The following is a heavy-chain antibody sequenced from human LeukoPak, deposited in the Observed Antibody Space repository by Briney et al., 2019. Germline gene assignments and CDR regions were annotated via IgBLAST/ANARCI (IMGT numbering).Heavy chain of an antibody. CDR2: ISGSGGST. CDR1: GFTFSSYA. Sequence: GGSLRLSCAASGFTFSSYAMSWVRQAPGKGLEWVSAISGSGGSTYYADSVKGRFTISRDNSKNTLYLQMNSLREEGTAVYHCAEVTWSGYRHPEYYMDVWGKGTTVSVS. J-gene: IGHJ6*03. V-gene: IGHV3-23*01. CDR3: AEVTWSGYRHPEYYMDV. D-gene: IGHD3-3*01.